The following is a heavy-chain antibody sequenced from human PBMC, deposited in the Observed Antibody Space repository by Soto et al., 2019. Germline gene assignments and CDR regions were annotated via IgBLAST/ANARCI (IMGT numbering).Heavy chain of an antibody. V-gene: IGHV3-23*01. Sequence: HLLESGGGLVQPGGSLTLSCAASGFTFSNYPMSWVRQAPGKGLEWVSAISGSGADTYYAEFVRGRSTISRDNSKGTVVLQISSLRAEDTAVYYWVKEGETHGCIAYWGQGTFGSVSS. CDR2: ISGSGADT. J-gene: IGHJ4*02. CDR1: GFTFSNYP. D-gene: IGHD3-10*01. CDR3: VKEGETHGCIAY.